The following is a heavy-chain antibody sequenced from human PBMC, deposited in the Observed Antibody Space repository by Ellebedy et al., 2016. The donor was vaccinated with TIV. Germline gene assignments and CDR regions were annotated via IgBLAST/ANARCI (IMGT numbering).Heavy chain of an antibody. CDR2: ISSSGSTI. CDR3: ATRSNDILTDYYYYYMDV. J-gene: IGHJ6*03. Sequence: GESLKISXAASGFTFSDYYMSWIRQAPGKGLEWVSYISSSGSTIYYVDSVKGRFTISRDNAKNSLYLQMNSLRAEDTAVYYCATRSNDILTDYYYYYMDVWGKGTTVTVSS. D-gene: IGHD3-9*01. V-gene: IGHV3-11*01. CDR1: GFTFSDYY.